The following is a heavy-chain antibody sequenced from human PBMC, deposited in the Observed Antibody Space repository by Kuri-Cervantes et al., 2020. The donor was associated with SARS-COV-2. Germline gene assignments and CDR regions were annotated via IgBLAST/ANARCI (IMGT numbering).Heavy chain of an antibody. D-gene: IGHD4-11*01. CDR1: GYTFIGYY. J-gene: IGHJ4*02. CDR2: INPKSGAS. CDR3: ARGSAGGRYSNYVLDY. Sequence: ASVKVSCKASGYTFIGYYMHWVRQAPGQGLEWMGWINPKSGASSYAQKFQGRVTMTRATSINTVYMELSTLRSDDTAVYFCARGSAGGRYSNYVLDYWGQGTLVTVSS. V-gene: IGHV1-2*02.